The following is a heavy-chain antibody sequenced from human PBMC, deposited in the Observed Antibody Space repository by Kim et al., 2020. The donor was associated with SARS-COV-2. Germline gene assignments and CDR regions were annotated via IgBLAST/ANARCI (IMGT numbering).Heavy chain of an antibody. V-gene: IGHV1-18*01. Sequence: KLQGRVTMTTDTSTSTAYMELRSLRSDDTAVYYCARAQYYYDSSGPLVDYWGQGTLVTVSS. D-gene: IGHD3-22*01. CDR3: ARAQYYYDSSGPLVDY. J-gene: IGHJ4*02.